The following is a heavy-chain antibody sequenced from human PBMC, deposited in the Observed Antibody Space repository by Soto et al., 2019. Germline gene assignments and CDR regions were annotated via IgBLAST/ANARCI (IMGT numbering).Heavy chain of an antibody. D-gene: IGHD4-17*01. V-gene: IGHV1-18*01. CDR2: ISAYNGNT. CDR1: GYTFTSYG. J-gene: IGHJ3*02. Sequence: ASVKVSCKASGYTFTSYGISWVRQAPGQGLEWMGWISAYNGNTNYAQKLQGRVTMTTDTSTSTAYMELRSLRSDDTAVYYCARDLDLMTTVTPSDAFDIWGQGTMVTVSS. CDR3: ARDLDLMTTVTPSDAFDI.